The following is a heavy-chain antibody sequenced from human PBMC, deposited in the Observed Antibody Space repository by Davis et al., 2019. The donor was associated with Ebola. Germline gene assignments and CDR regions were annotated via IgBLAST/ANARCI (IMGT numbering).Heavy chain of an antibody. D-gene: IGHD3-9*01. CDR1: GYTFTNFW. J-gene: IGHJ4*02. Sequence: GESLKISCQGSGYTFTNFWIGWVRQMPGKGLEWIGIIYPGDSDTRYSPSFQGQVTISADKSINTAYLQWSSLKASDSAIYYCARVDMLTGYSFDYWGRGTVVTVSS. CDR2: IYPGDSDT. CDR3: ARVDMLTGYSFDY. V-gene: IGHV5-51*01.